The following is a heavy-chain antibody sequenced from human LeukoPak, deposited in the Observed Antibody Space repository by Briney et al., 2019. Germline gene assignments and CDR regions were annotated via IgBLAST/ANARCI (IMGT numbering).Heavy chain of an antibody. D-gene: IGHD3-10*01. Sequence: GASVKVSCKASGYTFTGYYMHWVRQAPGQGLEWMGWINPNSGGTKYAQKFQGRVTMTRDTSITTVYMELSSLRSDDTAVYYCARDYYGSGSYYQLGYWGQGTLVTVS. CDR3: ARDYYGSGSYYQLGY. CDR2: INPNSGGT. CDR1: GYTFTGYY. J-gene: IGHJ4*02. V-gene: IGHV1-2*02.